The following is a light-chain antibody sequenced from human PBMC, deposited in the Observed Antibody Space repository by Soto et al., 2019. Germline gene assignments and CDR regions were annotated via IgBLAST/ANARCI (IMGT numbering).Light chain of an antibody. CDR1: QRISSW. CDR2: DAS. V-gene: IGKV1-5*01. Sequence: DIQMTQSPSTLSASVGDRVTITCRASQRISSWLAWYQQKPGKAPKLLIFDASSLESGTPPRFSGRRSGTESTLTVNRLQPDDFATYYCPQYAKYKPLTFGCGTKVDIK. CDR3: PQYAKYKPLT. J-gene: IGKJ4*01.